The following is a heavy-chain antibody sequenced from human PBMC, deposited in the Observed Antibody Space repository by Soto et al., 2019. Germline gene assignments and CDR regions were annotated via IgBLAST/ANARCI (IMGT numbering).Heavy chain of an antibody. V-gene: IGHV4-59*01. D-gene: IGHD4-4*01. CDR1: GGSISSYY. CDR2: IYYSGST. CDR3: ARSNLHLTTVTPNWFDP. J-gene: IGHJ5*02. Sequence: SETLSLTCTVSGGSISSYYWSWIRQPPGKGLEWIGYIYYSGSTNYNPSLKSRVTISVDTSKNQFSLKLSSVTAADTAVYYCARSNLHLTTVTPNWFDPWGQGTLVTVSS.